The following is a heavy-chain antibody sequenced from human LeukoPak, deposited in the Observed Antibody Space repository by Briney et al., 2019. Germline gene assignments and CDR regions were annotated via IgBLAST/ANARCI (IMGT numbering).Heavy chain of an antibody. Sequence: KPWETLSLTCTVSGGSISSYYWSWIRQPPGKGLEWVGYIYYSGSTNYNPSLKSRVTISVDTSKNQFSLKLSSVTAADTAVYYCARQVVVAATSWFDPWGQGTLVTVSS. J-gene: IGHJ5*02. V-gene: IGHV4-59*01. D-gene: IGHD2-15*01. CDR2: IYYSGST. CDR1: GGSISSYY. CDR3: ARQVVVAATSWFDP.